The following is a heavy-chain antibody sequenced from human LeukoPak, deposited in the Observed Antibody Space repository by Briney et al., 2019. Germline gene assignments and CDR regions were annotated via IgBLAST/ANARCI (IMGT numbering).Heavy chain of an antibody. CDR3: GRGQTTVTN. CDR1: GFTLSRYW. J-gene: IGHJ4*02. CDR2: IKQDGSEK. Sequence: GGSLRLSCAASGFTLSRYWMSWVRQAPGKGLEWVANIKQDGSEKYYVDSVKGRFTISRDNAKNSLYLQMNSLRAEETAVYFCGRGQTTVTNWGQGTLVTVSS. D-gene: IGHD4-17*01. V-gene: IGHV3-7*03.